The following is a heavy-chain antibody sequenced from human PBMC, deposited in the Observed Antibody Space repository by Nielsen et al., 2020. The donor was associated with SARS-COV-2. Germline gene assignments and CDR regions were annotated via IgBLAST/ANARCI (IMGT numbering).Heavy chain of an antibody. CDR2: INPNSGGT. V-gene: IGHV1-2*06. CDR1: GYTFTGYY. J-gene: IGHJ3*02. CDR3: ARLRHLFDAFDI. Sequence: ASVKVSCKASGYTFTGYYMHWVRQAPGQGLEWMGRINPNSGGTNYAQKFQGRVTMTRDTSISTAYMELSSLRSEDTAVYYCARLRHLFDAFDIWGQGTMVTVSS.